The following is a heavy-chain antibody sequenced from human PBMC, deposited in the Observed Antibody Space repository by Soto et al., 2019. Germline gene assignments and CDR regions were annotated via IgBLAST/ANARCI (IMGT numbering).Heavy chain of an antibody. J-gene: IGHJ4*02. Sequence: GGSLRLSCAASGFTFSSYWMSWVRQAPGKGLEWVANIKEDGSERYYVDSVKGRFTISRDNAKSSLYLQMNSLRAEDTAVYYCARATGADKEDYWGQGTLVTVSS. CDR2: IKEDGSER. V-gene: IGHV3-7*04. D-gene: IGHD3-10*01. CDR3: ARATGADKEDY. CDR1: GFTFSSYW.